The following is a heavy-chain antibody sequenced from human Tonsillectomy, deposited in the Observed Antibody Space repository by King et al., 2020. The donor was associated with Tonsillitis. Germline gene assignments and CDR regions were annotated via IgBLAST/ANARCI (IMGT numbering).Heavy chain of an antibody. CDR2: IVLGSGDT. D-gene: IGHD3-10*02. Sequence: QLVQSGPEVKKPATSVKVSCKASGFTFTNSAVQWVRQARGQRLEWMGWIVLGSGDTDYAQRFQDRVTFTRDMSTSTAYMEMSSLRSEDTAVYYCAMYYYVPGAYYGSYDGALDIWGQGTMVTVSS. CDR1: GFTFTNSA. CDR3: AMYYYVPGAYYGSYDGALDI. J-gene: IGHJ3*02. V-gene: IGHV1-58*01.